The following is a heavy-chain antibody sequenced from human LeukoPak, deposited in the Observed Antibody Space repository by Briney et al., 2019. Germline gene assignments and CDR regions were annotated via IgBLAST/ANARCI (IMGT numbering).Heavy chain of an antibody. D-gene: IGHD3-22*01. CDR3: ASTYYDSSGYLPYFEY. CDR1: GYTFTSYY. CDR2: INPSGGST. V-gene: IGHV1-46*01. Sequence: ASVKVSCKASGYTFTSYYMHWVRQAPGQGLEWMGIINPSGGSTSYAQKFQGRVTMTRDTSTSTVYMELSSLRSEDTAVYYCASTYYDSSGYLPYFEYWGQGTLVTVSS. J-gene: IGHJ4*02.